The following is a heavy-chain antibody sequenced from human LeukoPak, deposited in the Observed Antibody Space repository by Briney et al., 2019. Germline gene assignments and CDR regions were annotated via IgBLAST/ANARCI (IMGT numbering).Heavy chain of an antibody. CDR2: MNPNSGNT. CDR3: AKRGVVIRVILVGFHKEAYYFDS. CDR1: GYTFTSYD. J-gene: IGHJ4*02. Sequence: ASVKVSCKASGYTFTSYDINGVRQAPGQGLEWMGWMNPNSGNTGYAQKFQGRVTMTRNTSISTAYMELSSLRSEDTAVYFCAKRGVVIRVILVGFHKEAYYFDSWGQGALVTVSS. V-gene: IGHV1-8*01. D-gene: IGHD3-22*01.